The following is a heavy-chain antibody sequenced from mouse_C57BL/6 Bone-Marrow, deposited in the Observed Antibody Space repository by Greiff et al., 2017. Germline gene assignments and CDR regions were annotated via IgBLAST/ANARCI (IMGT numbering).Heavy chain of an antibody. Sequence: VQLKESGPGLVQPSQSLSITCTVSGFSLTSYGVHWVRQSPGQGLEWLGVIWSGGSTDYNAAIISRLSISKDNSKSQVFFKMNSLQADDTAIYYCARNRDPFYYDYDDGGGFAYWGQGTLVTVSA. CDR2: IWSGGST. CDR1: GFSLTSYG. CDR3: ARNRDPFYYDYDDGGGFAY. D-gene: IGHD2-4*01. V-gene: IGHV2-2*01. J-gene: IGHJ3*01.